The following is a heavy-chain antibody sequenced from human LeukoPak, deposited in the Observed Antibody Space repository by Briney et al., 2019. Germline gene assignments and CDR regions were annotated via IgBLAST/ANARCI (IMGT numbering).Heavy chain of an antibody. D-gene: IGHD4-17*01. Sequence: GGSLRLSCAASGFTFSSYSMNWVRQAPGKGLEWVSYISSSGSTIYYADSVKGRFTISRDNAKNSLYLQMNSLRAEDTAVYYCARDLPTVNHDYWGQGTLVTVSS. J-gene: IGHJ4*02. CDR2: ISSSGSTI. V-gene: IGHV3-48*04. CDR3: ARDLPTVNHDY. CDR1: GFTFSSYS.